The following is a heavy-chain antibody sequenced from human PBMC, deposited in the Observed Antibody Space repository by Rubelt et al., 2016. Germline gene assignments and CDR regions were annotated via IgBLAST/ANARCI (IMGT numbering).Heavy chain of an antibody. CDR1: GFTFSSHA. V-gene: IGHV3-23*04. CDR2: ISSSGGTT. Sequence: EVQLVDSGGDLVQPGGSLRLSCAASGFTFSSHAMTWVRQAPGKGLEWVSAISSSGGTTHYADSVRGRFTIPRDNSKNTLYLQLNGLRAEDTAVYYCAKGRLYSGVAYFDSWGQGALVTVSS. J-gene: IGHJ4*02. D-gene: IGHD2-15*01. CDR3: AKGRLYSGVAYFDS.